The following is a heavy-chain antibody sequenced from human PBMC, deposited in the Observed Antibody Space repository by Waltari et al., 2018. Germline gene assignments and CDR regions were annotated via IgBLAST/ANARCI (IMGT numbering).Heavy chain of an antibody. J-gene: IGHJ4*02. D-gene: IGHD3-22*01. CDR1: GYSISSGY. CDR3: ASNYYDSSGYLWY. Sequence: QVQLQESGPGLVKPSETLSLTCAVSGYSISSGYYWGWIRQAPGKGLEWVAVISYDGSNKYYADSVKGRFTISRDNSKNTLYLQMNSLRAEDTAVYYCASNYYDSSGYLWYWGQGTLVTVSS. V-gene: IGHV3-30-3*01. CDR2: ISYDGSNK.